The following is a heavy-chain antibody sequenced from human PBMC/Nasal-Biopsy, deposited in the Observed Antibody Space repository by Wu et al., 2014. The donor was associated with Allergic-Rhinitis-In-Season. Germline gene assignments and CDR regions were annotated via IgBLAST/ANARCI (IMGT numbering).Heavy chain of an antibody. Sequence: LRLSCAASGFTFSGYWMSWVRQAPGKGLEWVANINQDGSVKQYADSVKGRFTISRDNSKNTLSLQMNNLGAGDTAIYYCAKSPPGFYDLWTGYWIDFWGQGTLVTVSS. V-gene: IGHV3-7*03. D-gene: IGHD3-3*01. CDR1: GFTFSGYW. CDR2: INQDGSVK. J-gene: IGHJ4*02. CDR3: AKSPPGFYDLWTGYWIDF.